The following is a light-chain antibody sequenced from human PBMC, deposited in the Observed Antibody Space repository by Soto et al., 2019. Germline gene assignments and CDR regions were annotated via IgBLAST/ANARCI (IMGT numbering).Light chain of an antibody. CDR1: QSISSY. CDR2: DAS. CDR3: QQSYSTSFT. V-gene: IGKV3-11*01. Sequence: EIVLTQSPATLSLPPGERATLSCRASQSISSYLAWYQQKPGQAPRLLIYDASNRATGIPARFSGSGSGTDFTLTISSLEPEDFATYFCQQSYSTSFTFGPGTTVDIK. J-gene: IGKJ3*01.